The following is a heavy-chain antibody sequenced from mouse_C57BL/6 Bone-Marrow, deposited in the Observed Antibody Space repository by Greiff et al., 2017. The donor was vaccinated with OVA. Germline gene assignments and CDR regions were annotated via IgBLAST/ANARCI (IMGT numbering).Heavy chain of an antibody. V-gene: IGHV1-80*01. J-gene: IGHJ2*01. CDR2: IYPGDGDT. CDR3: ARSPSNWYFDY. CDR1: GYAFSSYW. D-gene: IGHD4-1*02. Sequence: VQLQQSGAELVKPGASVKISCKASGYAFSSYWMNWVKQRPGQGLEWIGKIYPGDGDTNYNGKFKGKATLTADKSSSTAYMRLSSLTSVDSAVYFGARSPSNWYFDYWGQGTTLTVSS.